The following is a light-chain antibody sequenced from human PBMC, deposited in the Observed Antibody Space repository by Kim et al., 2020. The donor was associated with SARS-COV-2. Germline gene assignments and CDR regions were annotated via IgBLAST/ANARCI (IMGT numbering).Light chain of an antibody. V-gene: IGKV3-15*01. CDR1: QSIRSN. CDR2: GAS. Sequence: SPGERATLSCRASQSIRSNLAWYQQKPGQAPRLLIYGASTRATGIPARFSGRGSGTEFTLTISSLQSEDFAVYYCQQYNNWLSWTFGQGTKVDIK. CDR3: QQYNNWLSWT. J-gene: IGKJ1*01.